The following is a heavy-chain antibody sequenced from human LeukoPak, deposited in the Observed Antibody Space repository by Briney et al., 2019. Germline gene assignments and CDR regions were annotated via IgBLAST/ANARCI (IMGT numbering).Heavy chain of an antibody. D-gene: IGHD1-7*01. J-gene: IGHJ4*02. CDR3: ARDSNWNYDY. V-gene: IGHV1-8*01. Sequence: ASVKVSCKASGYTFTSYDINWVRQAPGQGLEWMGWMNPDSGNTGYAQKFQGRVTMTRSTSISTAYMELSSLRSEDTAVYYCARDSNWNYDYWGQGTLVTVSS. CDR2: MNPDSGNT. CDR1: GYTFTSYD.